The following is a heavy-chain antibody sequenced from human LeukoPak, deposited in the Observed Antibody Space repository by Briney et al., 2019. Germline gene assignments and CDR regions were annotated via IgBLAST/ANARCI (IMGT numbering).Heavy chain of an antibody. D-gene: IGHD3-22*01. V-gene: IGHV1-69*13. J-gene: IGHJ4*02. CDR2: IIPIFGTA. Sequence: SVKVSCKASGGTFSSYAISWVRQAPGQGLELMGGIIPIFGTANYAQKFQGRVTITADESTSTAYMELSSLRSEDTAVYYCASDYDSSGRFDYWGQGTLVTVSS. CDR1: GGTFSSYA. CDR3: ASDYDSSGRFDY.